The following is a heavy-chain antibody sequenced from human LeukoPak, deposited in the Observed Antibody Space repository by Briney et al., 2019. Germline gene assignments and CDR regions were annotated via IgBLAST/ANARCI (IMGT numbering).Heavy chain of an antibody. V-gene: IGHV1-18*01. CDR2: ISAYNGNT. D-gene: IGHD3-22*01. CDR3: ARSAYYYDSSGYKPDY. J-gene: IGHJ4*02. Sequence: GASVKVSCKASGYTFTSCGISWVRQAPGQGLEWMGWISAYNGNTNYAQKLQGRVTMTTDTSTSTAYMELRSLRSDDTAVYYCARSAYYYDSSGYKPDYWGQGTLVTVSS. CDR1: GYTFTSCG.